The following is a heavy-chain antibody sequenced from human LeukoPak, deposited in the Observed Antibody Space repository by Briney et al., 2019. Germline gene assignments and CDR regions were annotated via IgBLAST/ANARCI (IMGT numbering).Heavy chain of an antibody. CDR3: AKDSSSWSFFDY. D-gene: IGHD6-19*01. CDR1: GFSFDVYA. CDR2: ITGDARRT. Sequence: HGGSLRLSCAASGFSFDVYALQWVSHARGKGLVCVSLITGDARRTYYVDSVKGRFTTSRDNSKNSIYRQMNSLRTEDTALYYCAKDSSSWSFFDYWGQGTLVTASS. J-gene: IGHJ4*02. V-gene: IGHV3-43*02.